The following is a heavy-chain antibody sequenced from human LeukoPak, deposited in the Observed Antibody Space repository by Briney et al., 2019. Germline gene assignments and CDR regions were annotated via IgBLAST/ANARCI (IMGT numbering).Heavy chain of an antibody. CDR2: IKEDGSIQ. CDR1: GFTFSSYW. J-gene: IGHJ4*02. D-gene: IGHD6-19*01. Sequence: GGSLRLSCVASGFTFSSYWMTWVRQAPGKGLEWLANIKEDGSIQYYLDSVRGRFTISRDNAKTSVYLQLNSLRADDTAVYYCARDVWTGVAVSNYWGEGTLVTVSS. V-gene: IGHV3-7*01. CDR3: ARDVWTGVAVSNY.